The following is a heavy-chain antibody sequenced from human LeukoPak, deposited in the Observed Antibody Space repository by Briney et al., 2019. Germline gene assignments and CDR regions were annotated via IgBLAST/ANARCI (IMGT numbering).Heavy chain of an antibody. D-gene: IGHD1-1*01. CDR1: GFTFSSYE. V-gene: IGHV3-48*03. CDR2: MSSSGSTI. CDR3: ARCTSGRTFGSLREIKRSREIDY. Sequence: GGYLRLSCAASGFTFSSYEMNWVRQAPGKGLEWVSYMSSSGSTIYYADSVKGRFTISRDNAKNSLYLQMNSLRVEDTAVYYCARCTSGRTFGSLREIKRSREIDYWGQGTLVTVSS. J-gene: IGHJ4*02.